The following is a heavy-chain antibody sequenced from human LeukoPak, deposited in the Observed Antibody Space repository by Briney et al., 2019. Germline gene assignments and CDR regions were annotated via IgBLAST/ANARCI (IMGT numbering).Heavy chain of an antibody. CDR3: ATARSGYAILTGFLDY. CDR2: ISEDGINK. V-gene: IGHV3-30*04. D-gene: IGHD3-9*01. J-gene: IGHJ4*02. Sequence: GGSLSLSCAASGFSFSTYSIHWVRQAPGKGLEWVAVISEDGINKYYTESVKGRFIISRDNSKNTLYLQMNSLRGDDTAVYYCATARSGYAILTGFLDYWGQGTLVTVSS. CDR1: GFSFSTYS.